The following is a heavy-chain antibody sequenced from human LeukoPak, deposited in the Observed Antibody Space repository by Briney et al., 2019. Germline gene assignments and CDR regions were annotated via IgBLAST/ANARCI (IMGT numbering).Heavy chain of an antibody. CDR3: AIAPYDNYRPLFGYSFDY. V-gene: IGHV3-33*01. Sequence: GVSVRLFCAAWGFIYSTYGIHWARHAPGKAREGVTVIWYDGNKIYHADSVKRRFTISRDYYKHTLSLKMNRLRPDDTAVYYCAIAPYDNYRPLFGYSFDYWGQGTLVTVSS. J-gene: IGHJ4*02. CDR2: IWYDGNKI. CDR1: GFIYSTYG. D-gene: IGHD3-16*01.